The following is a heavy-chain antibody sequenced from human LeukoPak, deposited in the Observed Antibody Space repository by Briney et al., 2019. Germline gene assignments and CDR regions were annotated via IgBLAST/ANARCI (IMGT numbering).Heavy chain of an antibody. J-gene: IGHJ5*02. CDR1: GGSFSGYS. Sequence: SETLSLTCAVYGGSFSGYSWSWIRQPPGKGLEWIGYIYHSGSTYYNPSLKSRVTISVDRSKNQFSLKLSSVTAADTAVYYCARDKPGGWFDPWGQGTLVTVSS. D-gene: IGHD2-8*02. CDR3: ARDKPGGWFDP. CDR2: IYHSGST. V-gene: IGHV4-30-2*01.